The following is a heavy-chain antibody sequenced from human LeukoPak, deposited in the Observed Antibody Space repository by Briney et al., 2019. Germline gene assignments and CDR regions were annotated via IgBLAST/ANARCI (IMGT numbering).Heavy chain of an antibody. CDR3: ARDVAAAATRKENYYGLDV. V-gene: IGHV4-38-2*02. D-gene: IGHD6-13*01. CDR1: GYSISNDYY. Sequence: SETLSLTCAVSGYSISNDYYWGWSRQPPGKGLEWIGSIYHSGSTYYNPSLKSRLTISVDTSKNQFSLKVTSVTAADTAAYYCARDVAAAATRKENYYGLDVWGKGTTVTVSS. J-gene: IGHJ6*04. CDR2: IYHSGST.